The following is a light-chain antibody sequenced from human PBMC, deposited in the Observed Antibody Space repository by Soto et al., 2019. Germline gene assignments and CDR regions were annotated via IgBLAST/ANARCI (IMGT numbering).Light chain of an antibody. Sequence: EIVMTQSPATLSVPPGEKATLSCRASQSVSNNLAWYQQKPGQAPRLLIYFASTRATGIPARFSGSGSGTEFSLTISSLQSEDFAVYYCQQYNKWPLTFGGGTKVETK. CDR1: QSVSNN. CDR2: FAS. CDR3: QQYNKWPLT. J-gene: IGKJ4*01. V-gene: IGKV3-15*01.